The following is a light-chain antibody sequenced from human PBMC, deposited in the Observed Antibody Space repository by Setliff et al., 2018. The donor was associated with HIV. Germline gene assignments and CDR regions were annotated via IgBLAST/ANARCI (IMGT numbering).Light chain of an antibody. CDR1: SSDVGAYNY. J-gene: IGLJ1*01. Sequence: QSALTQPRSVSGSPGQSVTISCTGTSSDVGAYNYVSWHQHYPGKAPKLIIYDVNERPSGVPDRFSGSKSGNTASLTISGLQAEDEADYYCCSYADSYTSLYVFGTGTKVTV. CDR3: CSYADSYTSLYV. CDR2: DVN. V-gene: IGLV2-11*01.